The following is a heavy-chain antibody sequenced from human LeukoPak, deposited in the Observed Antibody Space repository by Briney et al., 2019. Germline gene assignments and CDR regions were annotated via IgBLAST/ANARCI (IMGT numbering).Heavy chain of an antibody. CDR1: GGTFSSYA. CDR3: DTYYYDSSGYYFDY. V-gene: IGHV1-69*13. Sequence: ASVKVSCKASGGTFSSYAISWVRQAPGQGLEWMGGIIPISGTANYAQKFQGRVTITADESTSTAYMELSSLRSEDTAVYYCDTYYYDSSGYYFDYWGQGTLVTVSS. CDR2: IIPISGTA. J-gene: IGHJ4*02. D-gene: IGHD3-22*01.